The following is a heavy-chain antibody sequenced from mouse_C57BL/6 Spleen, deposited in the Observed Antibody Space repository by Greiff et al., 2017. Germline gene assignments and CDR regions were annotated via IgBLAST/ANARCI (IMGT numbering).Heavy chain of an antibody. CDR3: ASQRGEDDFDY. Sequence: VQLQQPGAELVKPGASVKLSCKASGYTFTSYCMHWVKQSPGQSLEWIGMIHPNSGCTSYNQKFKGKATLTVDKSSSTAYMQLSSLTSEDSAVDYCASQRGEDDFDYWGQGTTLTVSS. CDR2: IHPNSGCT. J-gene: IGHJ2*01. V-gene: IGHV1-64*01. CDR1: GYTFTSYC.